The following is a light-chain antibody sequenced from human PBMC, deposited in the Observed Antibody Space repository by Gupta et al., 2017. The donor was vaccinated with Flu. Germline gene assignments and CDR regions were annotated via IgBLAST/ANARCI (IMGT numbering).Light chain of an antibody. CDR3: QQENRRYNT. CDR2: KAS. CDR1: QSVSNW. Sequence: PSTLSASVGDRVTITCRASQSVSNWLAWYQQKPGKAPKLLIYKASSVESGVPSRFSGSGSGTEFTLTISSLQADDFATYYCQQENRRYNTFGQGTKMEIK. J-gene: IGKJ2*01. V-gene: IGKV1-5*03.